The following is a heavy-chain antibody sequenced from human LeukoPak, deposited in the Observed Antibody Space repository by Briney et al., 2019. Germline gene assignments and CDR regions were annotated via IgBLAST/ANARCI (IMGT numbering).Heavy chain of an antibody. CDR1: GFTFRTYA. CDR3: AKETYLSLDY. J-gene: IGHJ4*02. V-gene: IGHV3-23*01. Sequence: PGGSLILSCAASGFTFRTYAMSWVRQAPGKGLEWVSGIGSSGGTTYYADSVKGRFTISRDNSKNTLYLQMNSLRAEDTAVYYCAKETYLSLDYWGQGTLVTVSS. CDR2: IGSSGGTT. D-gene: IGHD2/OR15-2a*01.